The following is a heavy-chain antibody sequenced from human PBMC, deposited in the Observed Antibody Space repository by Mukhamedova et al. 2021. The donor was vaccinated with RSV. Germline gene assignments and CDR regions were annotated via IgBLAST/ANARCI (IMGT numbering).Heavy chain of an antibody. CDR3: ARKATIAAAGSYYYGMDV. V-gene: IGHV3-7*04. D-gene: IGHD6-13*01. Sequence: MGQDGSEKYYVDSVKGRFTISRDNAKNSLYLQMNSLRAEDTAVYYCARKATIAAAGSYYYGMDVWGQGTTVTVSS. J-gene: IGHJ6*02. CDR2: MGQDGSEK.